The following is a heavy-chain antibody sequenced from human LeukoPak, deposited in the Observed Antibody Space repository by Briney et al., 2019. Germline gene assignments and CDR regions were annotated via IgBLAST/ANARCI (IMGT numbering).Heavy chain of an antibody. D-gene: IGHD3-10*01. CDR2: ISSSGGST. V-gene: IGHV3-23*01. CDR1: GFTFSSYA. CDR3: AKADGSGTYYTRPSDY. J-gene: IGHJ4*02. Sequence: GSLRLSFAASGFTFSSYAMSWVRQAPGKGLEWLSTISSSGGSTYYADSVKGRFTISRDNSQNTLYLQMSSLRADDSAVYYCAKADGSGTYYTRPSDYWGQGTLVTVSS.